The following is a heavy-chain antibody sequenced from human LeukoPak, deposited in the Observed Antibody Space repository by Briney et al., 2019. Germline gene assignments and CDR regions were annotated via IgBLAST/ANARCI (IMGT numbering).Heavy chain of an antibody. J-gene: IGHJ4*02. CDR3: AKGMGGRFTDYFDY. CDR2: ISWNSGSI. D-gene: IGHD3-16*01. V-gene: IGHV3-9*01. CDR1: GFTFDDYA. Sequence: GGSLRLSCAASGFTFDDYAMHWVRQAPGKGLEWVSGISWNSGSIGYGDSVKGRFTISRDNAKNSLYLQMNSLRAEDTALYSCAKGMGGRFTDYFDYWGQGTLVTVSS.